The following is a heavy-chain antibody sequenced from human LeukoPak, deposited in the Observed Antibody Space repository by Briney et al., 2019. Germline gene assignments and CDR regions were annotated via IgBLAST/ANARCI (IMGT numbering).Heavy chain of an antibody. D-gene: IGHD3-10*01. J-gene: IGHJ5*02. CDR1: GYSFTSYW. CDR3: ATMVRGATNWFDP. Sequence: WGSLQISCKGSGYSFTSYWIGWVRQMPGKGLEWMGIIYPGDSDTRYSPSFQGQVTISADKSISTAYLQWSSLKASDTAMYYCATMVRGATNWFDPWGQGTLVTVSS. V-gene: IGHV5-51*01. CDR2: IYPGDSDT.